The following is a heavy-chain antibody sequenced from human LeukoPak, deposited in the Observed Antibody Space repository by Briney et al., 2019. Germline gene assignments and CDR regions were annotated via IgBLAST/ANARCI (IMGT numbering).Heavy chain of an antibody. CDR3: ARDKWTMVRGADY. Sequence: ASVKVSCKASGYTFTDYNVYWVRQAPGQGPEWMGWIQPKSGGTIYAQKFQGRVTMTLDISTTTAYMELTSLTSDDTAVYYCARDKWTMVRGADYWGQGTLVTVSS. J-gene: IGHJ4*02. CDR1: GYTFTDYN. D-gene: IGHD3-10*01. CDR2: IQPKSGGT. V-gene: IGHV1-2*02.